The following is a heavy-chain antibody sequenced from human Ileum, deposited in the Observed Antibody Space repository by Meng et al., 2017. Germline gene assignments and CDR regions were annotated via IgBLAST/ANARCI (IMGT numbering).Heavy chain of an antibody. D-gene: IGHD4-17*01. J-gene: IGHJ1*01. CDR1: GGTCRGYY. CDR3: ARGRYGDSRRGGYFQH. V-gene: IGHV4-34*01. Sequence: QVALPQGGDGRLKPSEALSLPCAVYGGTCRGYYWSWIRQPPGKGLEWIGEINHSGSTNYNPSLKSRVTISVDTSKNQFSLKLSSVTAADTAVYYCARGRYGDSRRGGYFQHWGQGTLVTVSS. CDR2: INHSGST.